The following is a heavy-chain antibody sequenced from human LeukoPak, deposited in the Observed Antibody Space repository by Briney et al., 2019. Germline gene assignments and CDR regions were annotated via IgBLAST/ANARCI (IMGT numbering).Heavy chain of an antibody. CDR1: GGSISSTNYY. J-gene: IGHJ6*03. CDR3: AKEVGYCSGGTCWSIYYMDV. CDR2: IYGSGNTFT. Sequence: SETLSLTCTVSGGSISSTNYYWGWIRQPPGKGLEWIGSIYGSGNTFTYYNPSLMSRVTISVDTSKNQFSLKLSSVTAADTAVYYCAKEVGYCSGGTCWSIYYMDVWGKGTTVTVSS. V-gene: IGHV4-39*01. D-gene: IGHD2-15*01.